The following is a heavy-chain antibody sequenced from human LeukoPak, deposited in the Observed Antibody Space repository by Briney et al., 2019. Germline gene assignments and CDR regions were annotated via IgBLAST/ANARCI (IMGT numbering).Heavy chain of an antibody. Sequence: GGSLRLSCAASGFTFSTHSMNWVRQAPGKGLEWGSSISSSRNYIYYAHSVKGRFTISRDNAKNSLYLQMNGLRAEDTAVYYCARDFKTILGVVDYWGQGTLVTVSS. D-gene: IGHD3-3*01. V-gene: IGHV3-21*01. CDR3: ARDFKTILGVVDY. CDR2: ISSSRNYI. CDR1: GFTFSTHS. J-gene: IGHJ4*02.